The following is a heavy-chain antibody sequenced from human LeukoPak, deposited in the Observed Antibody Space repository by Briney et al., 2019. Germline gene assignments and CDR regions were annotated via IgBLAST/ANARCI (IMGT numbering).Heavy chain of an antibody. CDR1: GFTFSNYA. Sequence: GGSLRLSCAASGFTFSNYAVSWVRQAPGKGLEWVSSISGSGGTTYYADSVKGRFTISRDNSKNTLYLQMNSLRAEDTAVYYCARARGMATIIDYWGQGTLVTVSS. CDR3: ARARGMATIIDY. J-gene: IGHJ4*02. V-gene: IGHV3-23*01. D-gene: IGHD5-24*01. CDR2: ISGSGGTT.